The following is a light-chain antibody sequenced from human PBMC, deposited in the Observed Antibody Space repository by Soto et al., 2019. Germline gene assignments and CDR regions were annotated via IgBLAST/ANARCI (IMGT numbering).Light chain of an antibody. Sequence: VIWMTQSPYLISASTGDRVTISCRMSQGISSYLALYQQKPGKAPELLIYAASSLESGVPSRFSGSGSGTEFTLTISSLQPEDSATYYCLQHNSYPLTFGGGTKVDIK. V-gene: IGKV1D-8*03. CDR2: AAS. CDR1: QGISSY. CDR3: LQHNSYPLT. J-gene: IGKJ4*01.